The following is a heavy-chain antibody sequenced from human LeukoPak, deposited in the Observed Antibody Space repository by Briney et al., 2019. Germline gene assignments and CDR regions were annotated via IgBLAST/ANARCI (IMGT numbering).Heavy chain of an antibody. CDR1: GFTFSDYA. D-gene: IGHD3-10*01. CDR3: ARGSRFGKLLIPYFDY. V-gene: IGHV3-48*02. J-gene: IGHJ4*02. Sequence: GGSLRLSCAASGFTFSDYAMSWVRQAPGKGLEWVSYITSRSSSIYYADSVKGRFTISRDNAQNSLYLQMNSLRDEDTAVYYCARGSRFGKLLIPYFDYWGQGTLVTVSS. CDR2: ITSRSSSI.